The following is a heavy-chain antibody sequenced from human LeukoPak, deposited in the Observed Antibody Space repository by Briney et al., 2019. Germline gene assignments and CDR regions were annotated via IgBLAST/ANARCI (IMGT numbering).Heavy chain of an antibody. V-gene: IGHV4-34*01. CDR2: INHNGST. CDR3: ARELGYCSSTSCYNFWFDP. D-gene: IGHD2-2*02. Sequence: SETLSLTCAVYGGSFSGYYWSWIRQPPGKGLEWIGEINHNGSTNYNPSLKSRVTISVDTSKNQFSLKLSSVTAADTAVYYCARELGYCSSTSCYNFWFDPWGQGTLVTVSS. J-gene: IGHJ5*02. CDR1: GGSFSGYY.